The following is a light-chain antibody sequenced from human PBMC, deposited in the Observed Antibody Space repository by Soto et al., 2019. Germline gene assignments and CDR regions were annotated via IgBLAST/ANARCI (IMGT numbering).Light chain of an antibody. Sequence: EIVMTQSTATLSVSPGKRATLSCRASQNISSNLAWFQQKPGQAPRLLIYGASTRATGIPARFSGGGSGTEFTLTIDSLQSEDFAVYYCHQYNNWPLTFGGGTKVEIK. CDR1: QNISSN. CDR3: HQYNNWPLT. V-gene: IGKV3-15*01. CDR2: GAS. J-gene: IGKJ4*01.